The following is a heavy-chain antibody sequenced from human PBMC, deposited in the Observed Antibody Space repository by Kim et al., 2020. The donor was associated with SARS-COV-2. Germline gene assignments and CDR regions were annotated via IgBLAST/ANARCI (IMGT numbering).Heavy chain of an antibody. V-gene: IGHV3-9*01. CDR1: GFTFDDYA. D-gene: IGHD3-3*01. Sequence: GGSLRLSCAASGFTFDDYAMHWVRQAPGKGLEWVSGISWNSGSIGYADSVKGRFTISRDNAKNSLYLQMNSLRAEDTALYYCAKDMRSSWSGYIPPYYYYGMDVWGQGPTVTVSS. CDR2: ISWNSGSI. CDR3: AKDMRSSWSGYIPPYYYYGMDV. J-gene: IGHJ6*02.